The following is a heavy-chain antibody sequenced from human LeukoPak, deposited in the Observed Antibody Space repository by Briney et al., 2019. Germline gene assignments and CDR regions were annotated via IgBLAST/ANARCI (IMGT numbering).Heavy chain of an antibody. CDR2: ISGSGGST. CDR1: GFTFSSYW. CDR3: AKSKNIVATIDYYYYYMDV. Sequence: GGSLRLSCAVSGFTFSSYWMHWVRQAPGKGLEWVSAISGSGGSTYYADSVKGRFTISRDNSKNTLYLQMNSLRAEDTAVYYCAKSKNIVATIDYYYYYMDVWGKGTRVTVS. J-gene: IGHJ6*03. V-gene: IGHV3-23*01. D-gene: IGHD5-12*01.